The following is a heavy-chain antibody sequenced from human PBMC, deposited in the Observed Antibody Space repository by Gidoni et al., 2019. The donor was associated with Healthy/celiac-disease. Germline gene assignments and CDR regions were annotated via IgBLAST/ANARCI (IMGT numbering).Heavy chain of an antibody. J-gene: IGHJ4*02. CDR1: GYTVPSSD. CDR2: MNPNSGKT. Sequence: QVQRVQSGAEVKKTGASGKGSCRASGYTVPSSDISWVRQAAGQGLEWMGWMNPNSGKTGVAQKFQGRVTMTKDTSISTAYMELSRLRSEDTAMYYCARGGGSLDFWGQGTLVTVSS. D-gene: IGHD2-15*01. CDR3: ARGGGSLDF. V-gene: IGHV1-8*01.